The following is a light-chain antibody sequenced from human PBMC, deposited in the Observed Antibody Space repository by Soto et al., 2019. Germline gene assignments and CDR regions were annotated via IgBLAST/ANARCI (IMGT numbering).Light chain of an antibody. J-gene: IGKJ5*01. Sequence: EIVLTQSPRTLSLPPAERATLSCTTSQSRGSNFLAWYQHKPGQAPRLLIYASSNRATGIPDRFSGSASGTDFTLTINRLEPEDFAVYYCQLYGISPHFGQGARLEIK. V-gene: IGKV3-20*01. CDR3: QLYGISPH. CDR1: QSRGSNF. CDR2: ASS.